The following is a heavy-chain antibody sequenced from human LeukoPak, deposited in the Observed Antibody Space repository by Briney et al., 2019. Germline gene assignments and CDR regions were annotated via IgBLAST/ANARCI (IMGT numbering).Heavy chain of an antibody. V-gene: IGHV3-23*01. D-gene: IGHD6-13*01. CDR1: GFTFSSYA. CDR3: AKSLIPPYPHSSWWDY. CDR2: ISGSGGST. J-gene: IGHJ4*02. Sequence: GSLRLSCAASGFTFSSYAMSWVRQAPGKGLEWVSAISGSGGSTYYADSVKGRFTISRDNSKNTLYLQMNSLRAKDTAVYYCAKSLIPPYPHSSWWDYWGQGTLVTVSS.